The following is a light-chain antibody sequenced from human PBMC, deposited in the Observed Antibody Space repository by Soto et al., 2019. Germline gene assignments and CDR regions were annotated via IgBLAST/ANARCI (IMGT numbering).Light chain of an antibody. CDR2: DVN. V-gene: IGLV2-14*01. Sequence: QSALTQPASVSGSPGQSITISCTGTSSDIGGYNYVSWFQQHPCRTPELIIYDVNNRPSGVSNRFSGSKSGTTASLAISGLQAEDEAEYFCSSYAGTNTLVLFGGGTKLTVL. CDR3: SSYAGTNTLVL. J-gene: IGLJ3*02. CDR1: SSDIGGYNY.